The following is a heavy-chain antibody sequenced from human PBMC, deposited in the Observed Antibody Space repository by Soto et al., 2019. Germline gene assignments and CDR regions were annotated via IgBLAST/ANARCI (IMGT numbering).Heavy chain of an antibody. Sequence: QLVQSGSEVQKPGSSVKVSCQASGGTFSGYVVTWVRQAPGQGLEGMGEVVPLFGKTNYAQRFSGRITITAEESTSTAYMELRTLRSDDTAVYYCATHGLGVSSPPYFDNWGQGTLVTVSS. CDR1: GGTFSGYV. CDR2: VVPLFGKT. D-gene: IGHD3-16*01. V-gene: IGHV1-69*01. J-gene: IGHJ4*02. CDR3: ATHGLGVSSPPYFDN.